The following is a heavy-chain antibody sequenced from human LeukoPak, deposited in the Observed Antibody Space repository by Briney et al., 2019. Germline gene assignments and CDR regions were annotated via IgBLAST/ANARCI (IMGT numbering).Heavy chain of an antibody. Sequence: ASVKVSCKASAYTFTRYYMHWVRQAPGQGLEWMGCIHPNSGGTNYAQKFQGRVTMTRDTSISTVYMELSRLRSNDTAVYYCAREEGRCSSTSCSAPFNYWGQGTLVTVSS. CDR3: AREEGRCSSTSCSAPFNY. CDR2: IHPNSGGT. D-gene: IGHD2-2*01. V-gene: IGHV1-2*02. J-gene: IGHJ4*02. CDR1: AYTFTRYY.